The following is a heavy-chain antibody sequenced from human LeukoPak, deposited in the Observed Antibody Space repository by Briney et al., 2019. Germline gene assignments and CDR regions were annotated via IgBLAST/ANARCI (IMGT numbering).Heavy chain of an antibody. CDR3: ARTESWSWYFDY. Sequence: SETLSFTCAVYGGSFSGYYWSWIRQPPGKGLEWIGEINHSGSTNYNPSLESRVTISVDTSKNQFSLKLSSVTAADTAVYYCARTESWSWYFDYWGQGTLVTVSS. D-gene: IGHD3-10*01. V-gene: IGHV4-34*01. J-gene: IGHJ4*02. CDR2: INHSGST. CDR1: GGSFSGYY.